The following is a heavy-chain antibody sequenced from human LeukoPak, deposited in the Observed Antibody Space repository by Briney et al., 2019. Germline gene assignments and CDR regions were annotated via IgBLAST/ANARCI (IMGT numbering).Heavy chain of an antibody. CDR2: ISPNDGDT. CDR3: ARANFLYCSSSTCLFDY. Sequence: ASVKVSCKASGYTFTDYYIHWVRQAPGQGLEWMGWISPNDGDTNYAQKFQGRVTMTRDTSISTAHMEVSRLRSDDTAVYYCARANFLYCSSSTCLFDYWGQGTLVTVSS. V-gene: IGHV1-2*02. CDR1: GYTFTDYY. D-gene: IGHD2-2*01. J-gene: IGHJ4*02.